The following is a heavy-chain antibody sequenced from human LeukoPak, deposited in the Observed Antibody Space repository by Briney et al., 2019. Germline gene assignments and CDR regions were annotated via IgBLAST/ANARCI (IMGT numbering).Heavy chain of an antibody. CDR3: AGDYIVVVPAATYWYFDL. D-gene: IGHD2-2*01. CDR2: IYTSGST. Sequence: SETLSLTCTVSGGSISSYYWSWIRQPAGKGLEWIGRIYTSGSTNYNPSLKSRVTMSVDTSKNQFSLKLSSVTAADTAVYYCAGDYIVVVPAATYWYFDLWGRGTLVTVSS. CDR1: GGSISSYY. J-gene: IGHJ2*01. V-gene: IGHV4-4*07.